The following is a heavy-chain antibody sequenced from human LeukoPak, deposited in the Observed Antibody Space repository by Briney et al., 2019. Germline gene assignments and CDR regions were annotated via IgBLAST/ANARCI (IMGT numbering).Heavy chain of an antibody. CDR2: INPNSGGT. J-gene: IGHJ3*02. V-gene: IGHV1-2*02. CDR1: GYTFTGYY. CDR3: ARAPTPLWSRSHAFDI. Sequence: ASVKVSCKASGYTFTGYYMHWVRQAPGQGLEWMGWINPNSGGTNYAQKFQGRVTMTRDTSISTAYMELSRLRSDDTAVYYCARAPTPLWSRSHAFDIWGQGTMVTVSS. D-gene: IGHD3-10*01.